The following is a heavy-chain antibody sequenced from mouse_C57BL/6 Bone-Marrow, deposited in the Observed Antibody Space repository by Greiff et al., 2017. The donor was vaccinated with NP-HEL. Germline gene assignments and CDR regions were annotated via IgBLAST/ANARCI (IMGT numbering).Heavy chain of an antibody. Sequence: EVKLMESGGGLVKPGGSLKLSCADSGFTFSSYAMSWVRQTPEKRLEWVATISDGGSYTYYPDNVKGRFTISRDNAKNNLYLQMSHLKSEDTAMYYCARGGYDGPYYAMEYWGQGTSVTVSS. V-gene: IGHV5-4*03. CDR3: ARGGYDGPYYAMEY. J-gene: IGHJ4*01. CDR2: ISDGGSYT. CDR1: GFTFSSYA. D-gene: IGHD2-2*01.